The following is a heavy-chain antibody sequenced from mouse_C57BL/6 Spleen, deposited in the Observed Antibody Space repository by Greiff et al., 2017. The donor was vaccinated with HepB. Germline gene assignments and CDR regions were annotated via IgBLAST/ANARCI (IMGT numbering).Heavy chain of an antibody. CDR1: GYTFPSYW. J-gene: IGHJ4*01. D-gene: IGHD1-1*01. V-gene: IGHV1-72*01. CDR2: IDPNSGGT. CDR3: ARGVYYGSSLYAMDY. Sequence: QVQLKQPGAELVKPGASVKLSCKASGYTFPSYWMHWVKQRPGRGLEWIGRIDPNSGGTKYNEKFKSKATLTVDKPSSTAYMQLSSLTSEDSAVYYCARGVYYGSSLYAMDYWGQGTSVTVSS.